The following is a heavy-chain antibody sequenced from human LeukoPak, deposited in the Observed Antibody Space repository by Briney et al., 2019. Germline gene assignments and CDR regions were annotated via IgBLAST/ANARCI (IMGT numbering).Heavy chain of an antibody. V-gene: IGHV4-34*01. CDR3: ARAYYYGSGSYGLDY. CDR2: INHSGST. D-gene: IGHD3-10*01. CDR1: GGSFSGYY. Sequence: SETLSLTCAVYGGSFSGYYWSWIRQPPGKGLEWIGEINHSGSTNYNPSLKSRVTISVDTSKNQFSLKLSSVTAADTAVYYCARAYYYGSGSYGLDYWGQGTLVTVSS. J-gene: IGHJ4*02.